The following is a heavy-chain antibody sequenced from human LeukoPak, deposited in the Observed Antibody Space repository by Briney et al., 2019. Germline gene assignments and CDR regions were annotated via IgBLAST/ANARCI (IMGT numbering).Heavy chain of an antibody. CDR2: MNPNSGNT. V-gene: IGHV1-8*01. D-gene: IGHD3-3*01. CDR1: GYTFTSYD. J-gene: IGHJ5*02. CDR3: VRDQSIWSGYSGWFDP. Sequence: GASVKVSCKASGYTFTSYDINWVRQATGQGLEWMGWMNPNSGNTGYAQKFQGRVTMTRNTSISTAYMELSSLRSEDTAVYYCVRDQSIWSGYSGWFDPWGQGTLVTVSS.